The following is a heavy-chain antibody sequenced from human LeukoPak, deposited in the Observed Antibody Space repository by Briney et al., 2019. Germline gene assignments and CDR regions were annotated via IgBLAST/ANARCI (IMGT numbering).Heavy chain of an antibody. D-gene: IGHD2-21*02. CDR3: VQGVVTRSFDI. CDR2: IWYDGSNK. CDR1: GFTFSSYG. V-gene: IGHV3-33*01. J-gene: IGHJ3*02. Sequence: GGSLRLSCAASGFTFSSYGMHWVRQAPGKGLEWVAVIWYDGSNKYYADSVKGRFTISRDNSKNTLYLQMNSLRAEDTAVYYCVQGVVTRSFDIWGQGTMVTVSS.